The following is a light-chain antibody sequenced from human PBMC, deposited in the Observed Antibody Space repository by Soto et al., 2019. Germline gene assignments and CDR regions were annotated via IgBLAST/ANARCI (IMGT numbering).Light chain of an antibody. CDR2: EVS. CDR3: SSFTSAYTFV. J-gene: IGLJ1*01. Sequence: QSVLAQPASVSGSPGQSIAISGTGTSSDVGGYNYVSWYQQHPGKAPKLLISEVSIRPSGVSDRFSGSKSGNTASLTISGLQTEDEADYYCSSFTSAYTFVFGSGTKVTVL. V-gene: IGLV2-14*01. CDR1: SSDVGGYNY.